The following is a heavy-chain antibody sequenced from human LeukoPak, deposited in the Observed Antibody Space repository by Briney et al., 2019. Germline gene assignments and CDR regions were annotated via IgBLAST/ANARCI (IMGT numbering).Heavy chain of an antibody. CDR2: ISSSSSYT. V-gene: IGHV3-11*03. D-gene: IGHD6-13*01. CDR1: GFTFSGYY. Sequence: NPGGSLRLSCAASGFTFSGYYMSWIRQAPGKGLEWVSYISSSSSYTNYADSVKGRFTISRDNAKNSLYLQMNSLRAEDTAVYYCASGSSSWYSVGDWGQGTLVTVSS. CDR3: ASGSSSWYSVGD. J-gene: IGHJ4*02.